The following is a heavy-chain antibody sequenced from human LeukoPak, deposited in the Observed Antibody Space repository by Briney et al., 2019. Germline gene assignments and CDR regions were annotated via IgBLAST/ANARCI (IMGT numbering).Heavy chain of an antibody. Sequence: GGSLRLSCAASGFTFSSYAMSWVRQAPGKGLEWVSAISGSGGSTYYADSVKGRFTISRDNSKNTLYLQMNSLRVEDTAVYYCAREKGYYNASSGYSDYWGQGTVVTVSS. J-gene: IGHJ4*02. CDR1: GFTFSSYA. V-gene: IGHV3-23*01. CDR3: AREKGYYNASSGYSDY. CDR2: ISGSGGST. D-gene: IGHD3-22*01.